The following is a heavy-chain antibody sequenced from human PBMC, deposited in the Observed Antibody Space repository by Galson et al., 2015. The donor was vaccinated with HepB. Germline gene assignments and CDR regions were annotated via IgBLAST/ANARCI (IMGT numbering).Heavy chain of an antibody. CDR1: GFTFSSYA. D-gene: IGHD6-19*01. CDR2: ISGSGGST. V-gene: IGHV3-23*01. J-gene: IGHJ4*02. CDR3: AKDGDSSGWSVDY. Sequence: SLRLSCAASGFTFSSYAMSWVRQAPGKGLEWVSAISGSGGSTYYADSVKGRFAISRDNSKNTLYLQMNSLRAEDTAVYYCAKDGDSSGWSVDYWGQGTLVTVSS.